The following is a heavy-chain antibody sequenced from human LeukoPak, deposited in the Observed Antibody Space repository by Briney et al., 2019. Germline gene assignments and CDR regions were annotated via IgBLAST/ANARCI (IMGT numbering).Heavy chain of an antibody. D-gene: IGHD2-21*01. Sequence: GSLRLSCAASGFSLNKYWMHWVRQTPGKGLVWVSRINSDGSSTTYADSVKGRFTISRDNAKNTLYLQMNSLRAEDTAVYYCVRDLKGDNYRNFDYWGQGTLVTVSS. CDR1: GFSLNKYW. CDR3: VRDLKGDNYRNFDY. V-gene: IGHV3-74*01. CDR2: INSDGSST. J-gene: IGHJ4*02.